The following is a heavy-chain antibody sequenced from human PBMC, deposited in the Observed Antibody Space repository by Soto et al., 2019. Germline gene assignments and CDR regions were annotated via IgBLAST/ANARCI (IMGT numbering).Heavy chain of an antibody. CDR1: GFTFSSYW. J-gene: IGHJ4*02. V-gene: IGHV3-7*01. Sequence: VGSLRLSCAASGFTFSSYWMSWVRQAPGKGLEWVANIKQDGSEKYYVDSVKGRFTISRDNAKNSLYLQMNSLRAEDTAVYYCARELGGATSSFDYWGQGTLVTVSS. CDR2: IKQDGSEK. D-gene: IGHD1-26*01. CDR3: ARELGGATSSFDY.